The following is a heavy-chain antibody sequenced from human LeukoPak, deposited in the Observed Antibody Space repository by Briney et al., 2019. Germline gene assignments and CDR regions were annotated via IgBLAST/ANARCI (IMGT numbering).Heavy chain of an antibody. V-gene: IGHV4-39*01. CDR3: ASIPSAEYFQH. D-gene: IGHD2-21*01. J-gene: IGHJ1*01. CDR2: IYYSGST. Sequence: SETLSLTCTVSGGSISSSSYYWGWIRQPPGKGLEWIGSIYYSGSTYYNPSLKSRVTISVDTSKNQFSLKLSSVTAADTAVYYCASIPSAEYFQHWGQGTLVTVSS. CDR1: GGSISSSSYY.